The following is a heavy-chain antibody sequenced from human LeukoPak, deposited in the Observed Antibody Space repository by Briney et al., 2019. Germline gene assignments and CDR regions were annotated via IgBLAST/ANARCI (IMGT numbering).Heavy chain of an antibody. CDR1: GFTLSSYA. D-gene: IGHD3-10*01. CDR3: ARVLGITMVRGVIYYYYYMDV. V-gene: IGHV3-20*04. Sequence: GGSLRLSCAASGFTLSSYAMSWVRQAPGKGLEWVSGINWNGGSTGYADSVKGRFTISRDNAKNSLYLQMNSLRAEDTALYYCARVLGITMVRGVIYYYYYMDVWGKGTTVTVSS. J-gene: IGHJ6*03. CDR2: INWNGGST.